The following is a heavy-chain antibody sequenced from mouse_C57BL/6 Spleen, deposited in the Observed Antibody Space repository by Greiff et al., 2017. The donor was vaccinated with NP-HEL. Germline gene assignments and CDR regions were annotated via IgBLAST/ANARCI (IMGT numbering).Heavy chain of an antibody. CDR3: EGWEGDSSGYIVCYAMDY. CDR1: GYSFTGYY. D-gene: IGHD3-2*02. V-gene: IGHV1-42*01. J-gene: IGHJ4*01. CDR2: INPSTGGT. Sequence: EVQLQESGPELVKPGASVKISCKASGYSFTGYYMNWVKQSPEKSLEWIGEINPSTGGTTYNQKFKSKATLTVDKSSSTAYVEVESMTAEDSAGCYSEGWEGDSSGYIVCYAMDYWGQGTSVTVSS.